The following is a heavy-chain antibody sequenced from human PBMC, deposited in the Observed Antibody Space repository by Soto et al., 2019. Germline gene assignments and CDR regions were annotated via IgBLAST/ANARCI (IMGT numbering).Heavy chain of an antibody. V-gene: IGHV1-18*01. CDR1: GYTFTSYG. CDR2: ISAYNGNT. J-gene: IGHJ5*02. CDR3: ARESITMVRGGSRGWFDP. Sequence: ASVKVSCKASGYTFTSYGISWVRQAPGQGLEWMGWISAYNGNTNYAQKLQGRVTMTTDTSTSTAYMELRSLRSDDTAVYYCARESITMVRGGSRGWFDPWGQGTLVTDSS. D-gene: IGHD3-10*01.